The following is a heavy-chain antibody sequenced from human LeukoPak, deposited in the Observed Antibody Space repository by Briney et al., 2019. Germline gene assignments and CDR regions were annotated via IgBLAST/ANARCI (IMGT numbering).Heavy chain of an antibody. D-gene: IGHD2-15*01. CDR1: GFTLSNYG. CDR3: ARAVAAGSYFDY. CDR2: IWFDGSNQ. J-gene: IGHJ4*02. V-gene: IGHV3-33*01. Sequence: GRSLRLSCAASGFTLSNYGMHWVRQAPGKALEWAAFIWFDGSNQYYADSVKGRFTISRDISKNTLLLQMNSLTAADTAVYYCARAVAAGSYFDYWGQGTLVTVSS.